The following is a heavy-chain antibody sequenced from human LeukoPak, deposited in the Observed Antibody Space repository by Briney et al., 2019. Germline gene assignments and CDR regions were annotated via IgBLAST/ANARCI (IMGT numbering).Heavy chain of an antibody. CDR1: GFTFSSYW. V-gene: IGHV3-7*03. CDR3: ARADTAMVPFDY. J-gene: IGHJ4*02. CDR2: IKQDGSEK. Sequence: GGSLRLSCAASGFTFSSYWMSWVRQAPGKGLERVANIKQDGSEKYYVDSVKGQFTISRDNAKNSLYLQMNSLRAEDTAVYYCARADTAMVPFDYWGQGTLVTVSS. D-gene: IGHD5-18*01.